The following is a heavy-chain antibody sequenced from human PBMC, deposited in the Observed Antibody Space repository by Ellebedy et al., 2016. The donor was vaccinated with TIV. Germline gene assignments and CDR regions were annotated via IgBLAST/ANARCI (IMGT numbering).Heavy chain of an antibody. V-gene: IGHV3-30*11. CDR2: ISYDGSNK. CDR3: AREGHCSSTSCPGVFDY. D-gene: IGHD2-2*01. Sequence: PGGSLRLSCAASGFTFSSYAMHWVRQAPGKGLQWVAVISYDGSNKYYADSVKGRFTISRDNSKNTLYLQMNSLRADDTAVYYCAREGHCSSTSCPGVFDYWGQGTLVTVSS. CDR1: GFTFSSYA. J-gene: IGHJ4*02.